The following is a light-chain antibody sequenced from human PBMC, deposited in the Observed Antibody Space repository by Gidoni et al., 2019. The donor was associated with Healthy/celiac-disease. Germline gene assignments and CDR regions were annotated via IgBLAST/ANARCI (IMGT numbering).Light chain of an antibody. CDR3: QQYNNWPRT. CDR2: GAS. V-gene: IGKV3-15*01. Sequence: EIVMTQSPAPLSVSPGERATLSCRASQSVSSNLAWYQQKPGQAPRLLIYGASTRATRIPARFSGSGSGTEFTLTISSLQSEDFAVYYCQQYNNWPRTFGQGTKVEIK. CDR1: QSVSSN. J-gene: IGKJ1*01.